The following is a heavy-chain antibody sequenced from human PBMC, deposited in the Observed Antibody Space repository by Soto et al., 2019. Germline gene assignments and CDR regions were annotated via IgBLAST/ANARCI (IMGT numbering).Heavy chain of an antibody. V-gene: IGHV6-1*01. J-gene: IGHJ4*02. CDR3: ARGGAMGVDY. CDR2: TYYRSRWYN. D-gene: IGHD1-26*01. Sequence: SQTLSLTCAISGDSVSGNSAAWNWLRQSQPRALKWLGRTYYRSRWYNDYAVSVKSRITVTPDTSKNTVYLQVYTLKDEDTDAHYCARGGAMGVDYRRQGTLVTV. CDR1: GDSVSGNSAA.